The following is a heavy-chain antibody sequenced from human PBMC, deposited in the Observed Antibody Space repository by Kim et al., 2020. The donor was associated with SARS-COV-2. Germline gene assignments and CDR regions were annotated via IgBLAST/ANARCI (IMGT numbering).Heavy chain of an antibody. D-gene: IGHD6-19*01. CDR3: AREKEGYTSGWYEDY. J-gene: IGHJ4*02. V-gene: IGHV4-59*01. Sequence: PSLKSRVTISVDTSKNQFSLKLSSVTAADTAVYYCAREKEGYTSGWYEDYWGQGTLVTVSS.